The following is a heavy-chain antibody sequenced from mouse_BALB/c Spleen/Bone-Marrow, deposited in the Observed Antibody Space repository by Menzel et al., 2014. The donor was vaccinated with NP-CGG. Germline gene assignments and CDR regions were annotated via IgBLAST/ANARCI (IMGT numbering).Heavy chain of an antibody. CDR2: IYPGSDS. Sequence: QVQLQQSGTELVKPGTSVKMSCKASGYTFTSYWMHWAKQRPGQGLEWIGDIYPGSDSTSSSTAYMQLSSLTSEDSAVYYCARWDYWGQGTTLTVSS. CDR3: ARWDY. J-gene: IGHJ2*01. V-gene: IGHV1-55*01. CDR1: GYTFTSYW.